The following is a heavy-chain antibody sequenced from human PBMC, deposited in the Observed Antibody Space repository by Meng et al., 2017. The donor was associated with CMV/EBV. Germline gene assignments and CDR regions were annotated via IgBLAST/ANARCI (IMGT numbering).Heavy chain of an antibody. V-gene: IGHV3-23*01. CDR3: AKEVRIGAMVDY. Sequence: GGSLRLSCAASGFTFSSYSMNWVRQAPGKGLEWVSAISGSGGGTLYADSVKGRFTLSRDNSKNMLYLQMNSLRAEDTAVYYCAKEVRIGAMVDYWGQGTLVTVSS. CDR1: GFTFSSYS. J-gene: IGHJ4*02. D-gene: IGHD5-18*01. CDR2: ISGSGGGT.